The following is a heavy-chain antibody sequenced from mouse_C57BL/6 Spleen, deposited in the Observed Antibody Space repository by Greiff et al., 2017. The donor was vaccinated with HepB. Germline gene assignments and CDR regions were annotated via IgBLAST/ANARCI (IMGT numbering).Heavy chain of an antibody. D-gene: IGHD2-3*01. V-gene: IGHV1-26*01. J-gene: IGHJ2*01. CDR3: ANRYEGLYYCDY. Sequence: EVQLQQSGPELVKPGASVKISCKASGYTFTDYYMNWVKQSHGKSLEWIGDINPNNGGTSYNQKFKGKATLTVDKSSSTAYMELRSLTSEDSAVYYCANRYEGLYYCDYWVQGTTLTVSS. CDR2: INPNNGGT. CDR1: GYTFTDYY.